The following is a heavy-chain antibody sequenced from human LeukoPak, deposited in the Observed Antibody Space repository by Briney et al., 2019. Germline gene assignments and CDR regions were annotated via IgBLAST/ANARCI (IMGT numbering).Heavy chain of an antibody. V-gene: IGHV4-59*01. CDR2: IYYSGST. CDR3: ARELDYYGSGSPTHFDY. D-gene: IGHD3-10*01. CDR1: GGSISSYY. Sequence: SETLSLTCTVSGGSISSYYWSWIRQPPGKGLEWIGYIYYSGSTNYNPSLKSRVTISVDTSKNQFSLKLSSVTAADTALYYCARELDYYGSGSPTHFDYWGQGTLVTVSS. J-gene: IGHJ4*02.